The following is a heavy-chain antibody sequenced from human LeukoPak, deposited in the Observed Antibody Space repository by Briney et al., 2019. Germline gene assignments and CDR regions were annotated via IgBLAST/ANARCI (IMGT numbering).Heavy chain of an antibody. V-gene: IGHV3-9*01. CDR3: AKGGSTANFDY. J-gene: IGHJ4*02. CDR2: ISWNGGSL. CDR1: GFTFDEYT. D-gene: IGHD5-18*01. Sequence: GGSLRPSCAASGFTFDEYTMHWVRQAPGKGLEWVSGISWNGGSLGYADSVKGRFTVSRDDAKNCLYLQMNSLRPEDTAFYYCAKGGSTANFDYWGQGALVTVSS.